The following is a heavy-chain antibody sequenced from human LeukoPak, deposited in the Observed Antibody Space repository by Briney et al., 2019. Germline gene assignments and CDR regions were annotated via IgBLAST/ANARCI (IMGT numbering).Heavy chain of an antibody. Sequence: PSETLSLTCTVSGGSISSYYWTWIRQPPGKGLEWIGYNSYSGHTNYNPSLKSRVTISVDTSKNQFSLKLSSVTAADTALYYCARLGEYSGYDYWGQGTLVTVSS. D-gene: IGHD5-12*01. CDR3: ARLGEYSGYDY. CDR2: NSYSGHT. J-gene: IGHJ4*02. V-gene: IGHV4-59*12. CDR1: GGSISSYY.